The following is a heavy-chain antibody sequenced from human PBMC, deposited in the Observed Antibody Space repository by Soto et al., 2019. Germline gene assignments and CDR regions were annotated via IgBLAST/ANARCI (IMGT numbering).Heavy chain of an antibody. CDR3: ARDGYSSSYYYGMDV. Sequence: PSETLSLTCTVSGGSISSYYWSWIRQPPGKGLEWIGYIYYSGSTNYNPSLKSRVTISVDTSKNQFSLKLSSVTAADTAVHYCARDGYSSSYYYGMDVWGQGTTVTVSS. V-gene: IGHV4-59*01. CDR2: IYYSGST. CDR1: GGSISSYY. D-gene: IGHD6-13*01. J-gene: IGHJ6*02.